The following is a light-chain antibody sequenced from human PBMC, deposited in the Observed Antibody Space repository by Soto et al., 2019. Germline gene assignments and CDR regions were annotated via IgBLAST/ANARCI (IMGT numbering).Light chain of an antibody. CDR2: GAS. V-gene: IGKV3-20*01. Sequence: EIVLTQSPGTLSLSPGERATLSCRASQSVSSSYLAWYQQKPGQAPRLLIYGASSRATGIPDRFSGSGSGTGSTLTISRLEPEDFAVYYCQQYGSSPRTFGQGTKVEIK. CDR3: QQYGSSPRT. J-gene: IGKJ1*01. CDR1: QSVSSSY.